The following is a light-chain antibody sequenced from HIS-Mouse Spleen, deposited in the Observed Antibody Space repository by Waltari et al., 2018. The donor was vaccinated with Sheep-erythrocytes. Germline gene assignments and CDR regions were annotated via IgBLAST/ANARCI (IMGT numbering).Light chain of an antibody. Sequence: DIQMTQSPSSLSASVGDRVTITCRASQSISSYLNWYQQKPGKAPKLLIYAASSLQRGVQSRFSGSGSGTDFTLTISSLQPEDFATYYCQQSYSTPQFTFGPGSKVDIK. CDR1: QSISSY. CDR2: AAS. V-gene: IGKV1-39*01. J-gene: IGKJ3*01. CDR3: QQSYSTPQFT.